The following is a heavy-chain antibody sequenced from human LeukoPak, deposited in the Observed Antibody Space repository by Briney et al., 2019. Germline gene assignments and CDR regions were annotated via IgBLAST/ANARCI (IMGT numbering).Heavy chain of an antibody. D-gene: IGHD6-19*01. CDR1: GFTFGDYL. CDR3: SRGSGWLSVY. Sequence: GGSLRLSCTASGFTFGDYLMSWFRQAPGKGLEWIGFISGGATEYAASVKGRFTISRDGSTSIAYLQMNSLTTEDTAVYYCSRGSGWLSVYWGQGTLVTVSS. J-gene: IGHJ4*02. CDR2: ISGGAT. V-gene: IGHV3-49*01.